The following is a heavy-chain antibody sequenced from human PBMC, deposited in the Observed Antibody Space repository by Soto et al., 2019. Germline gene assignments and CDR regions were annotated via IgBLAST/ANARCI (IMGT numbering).Heavy chain of an antibody. V-gene: IGHV6-1*01. J-gene: IGHJ6*03. Sequence: SQTLSLTCAISVDSVSSNSAAWNWIRQSPSRGFEWLGRTYYRSMWYNDYAVSVKSRITVNPVTSKYLFSLHLNSVTPEDSAVYYCAGTTSLQLYYMDVWDKGTTVTVSS. CDR2: TYYRSMWYN. D-gene: IGHD1-7*01. CDR1: VDSVSSNSAA. CDR3: AGTTSLQLYYMDV.